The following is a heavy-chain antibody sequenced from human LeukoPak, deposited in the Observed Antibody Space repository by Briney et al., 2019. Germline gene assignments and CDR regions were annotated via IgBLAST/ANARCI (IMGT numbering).Heavy chain of an antibody. CDR2: IIPIFGTA. CDR3: ARSNQELRFTYFDY. V-gene: IGHV1-69*13. D-gene: IGHD3-3*01. Sequence: GASVKVSCKASGGTFSSYAISWVRQAPGQGLEWMGGIIPIFGTANYAQKFQGRVTITADESTSTAYMELSSLRSEDTAVYYCARSNQELRFTYFDYWGQGTLVTVSS. J-gene: IGHJ4*02. CDR1: GGTFSSYA.